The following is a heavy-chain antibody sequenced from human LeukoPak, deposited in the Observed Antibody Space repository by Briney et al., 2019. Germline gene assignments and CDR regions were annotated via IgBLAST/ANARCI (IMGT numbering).Heavy chain of an antibody. CDR2: INAGNGNT. CDR3: ARSGGSGWYYFDY. D-gene: IGHD6-19*01. Sequence: GASVKVSCKASGYTFTSYGISWVRQAPGQGLEWMGWINAGNGNTKYSQKFQGRVTITRDTSASTAYMELSSLRSEDTAVYYCARSGGSGWYYFDYWGQGTLVTVSS. J-gene: IGHJ4*02. CDR1: GYTFTSYG. V-gene: IGHV1-3*01.